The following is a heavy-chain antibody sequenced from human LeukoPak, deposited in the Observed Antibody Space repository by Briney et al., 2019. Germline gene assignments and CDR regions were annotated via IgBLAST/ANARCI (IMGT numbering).Heavy chain of an antibody. CDR1: GFTVSSNS. CDR2: IYSDNT. CDR3: ARRAPSHDFDY. V-gene: IGHV3-53*01. Sequence: PGGSLRLSCTVSGFTVSSNSMSWVRQAPGKGLEWVSFIYSDNTHYSDSVKGRFTISRDNSKNTLYLLMNSLRAEDTAVYYCARRAPSHDFDYWGQGTLVTVSS. J-gene: IGHJ4*02.